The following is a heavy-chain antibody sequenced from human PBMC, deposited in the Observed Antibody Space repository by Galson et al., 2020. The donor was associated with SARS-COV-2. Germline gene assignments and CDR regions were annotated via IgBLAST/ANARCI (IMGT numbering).Heavy chain of an antibody. D-gene: IGHD6-6*01. V-gene: IGHV3-30*04. CDR1: GFTFSNHA. J-gene: IGHJ4*02. CDR3: VREAFSSSSRGFDY. Sequence: GESLKISCAASGFTFSNHAMHWVRQAPGKGLEWVAVISYDGNNKHYVDSVKGRFTISRDNSKNTLYLQMNSLRAEDTAVYYCVREAFSSSSRGFDYWGQGTLVTVSS. CDR2: ISYDGNNK.